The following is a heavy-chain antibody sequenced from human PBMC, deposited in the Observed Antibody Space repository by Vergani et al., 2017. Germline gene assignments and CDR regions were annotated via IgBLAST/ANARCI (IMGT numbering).Heavy chain of an antibody. CDR1: GFSFPGYA. CDR3: ARSEGSMIFGVVTKEYYFMDV. D-gene: IGHD3/OR15-3a*01. J-gene: IGHJ6*03. CDR2: IRYDGSNK. Sequence: VQLLESGGGLVQPGGSLRLSCEASGFSFPGYAMSWVRQAPGKGLEWVAFIRYDGSNKYYADSVKGRFTISRDNSKNTLYLQMNSLRAEDTAVYYCARSEGSMIFGVVTKEYYFMDVWGKGTTVTVSS. V-gene: IGHV3-30*02.